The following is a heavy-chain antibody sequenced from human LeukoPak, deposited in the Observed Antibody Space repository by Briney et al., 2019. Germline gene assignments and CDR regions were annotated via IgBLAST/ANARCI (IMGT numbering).Heavy chain of an antibody. D-gene: IGHD3-22*01. CDR2: ISENGRAK. CDR3: ARDYYDSSGYYTDGC. Sequence: GGSLRLSCAASGFSFSNYWMSWVRQAPGKGLEWVASISENGRAKPYVASVRGRFTISRDNTKNSLYLQMNSLRVEDTAVYYCARDYYDSSGYYTDGCWGQGTLVTVSS. J-gene: IGHJ4*02. V-gene: IGHV3-7*01. CDR1: GFSFSNYW.